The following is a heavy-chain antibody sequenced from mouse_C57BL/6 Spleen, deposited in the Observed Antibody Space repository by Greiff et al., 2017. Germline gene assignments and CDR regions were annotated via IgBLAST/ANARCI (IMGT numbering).Heavy chain of an antibody. J-gene: IGHJ3*01. CDR3: ARGDYASAWFAY. V-gene: IGHV3-6*01. CDR2: ISYDGSN. Sequence: EVQLQESGPGLVKPSQSLSLTCSVTGYSITSGYYWNWIRQFPGNKLEWMGYISYDGSNNYNPSLKNRISITRDTSKNQFFLKLNSVTTEDTATYYCARGDYASAWFAYWGQGTLVTVSA. D-gene: IGHD1-1*02. CDR1: GYSITSGYY.